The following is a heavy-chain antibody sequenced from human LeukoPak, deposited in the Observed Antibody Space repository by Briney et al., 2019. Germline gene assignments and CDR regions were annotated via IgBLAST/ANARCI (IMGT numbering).Heavy chain of an antibody. Sequence: GGSLRLSCAASGFTFSNYWMSWVRQAPGKGLEWVANIKRDGSERYYVDSVKGRFTISRDDAKNSLHLQMNSLRAEDTAVYYCAREGARGVVPAATESWGQGTLVTVSS. CDR2: IKRDGSER. J-gene: IGHJ5*02. D-gene: IGHD2-2*01. CDR1: GFTFSNYW. CDR3: AREGARGVVPAATES. V-gene: IGHV3-7*01.